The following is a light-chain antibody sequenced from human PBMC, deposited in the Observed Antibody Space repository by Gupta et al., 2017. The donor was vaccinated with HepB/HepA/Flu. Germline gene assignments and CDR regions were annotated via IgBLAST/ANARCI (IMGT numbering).Light chain of an antibody. J-gene: IGLJ1*01. Sequence: QSALTQPASVSGSPGQSITISCTGTSNDIGAYNYVSWYQQHPGKAPKLIISDVSNRPSGVSYRFSGSKYGNTESLTISGLQAEDESDYYCSSNAPSEFFGTGTKVTVL. CDR1: SNDIGAYNY. V-gene: IGLV2-14*03. CDR3: SSNAPSEF. CDR2: DVS.